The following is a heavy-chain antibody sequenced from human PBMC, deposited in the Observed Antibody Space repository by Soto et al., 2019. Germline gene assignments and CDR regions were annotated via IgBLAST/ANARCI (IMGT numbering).Heavy chain of an antibody. CDR1: GYTFTGYY. D-gene: IGHD6-13*01. V-gene: IGHV1-2*04. J-gene: IGHJ6*03. CDR2: INPNSGGT. CDR3: ARDGIAAAGRGYYYYYYLDV. Sequence: ASVKVSCKASGYTFTGYYMHWVRQAPGQGLERMGWINPNSGGTNYAQKFQGWVTMTRDTSISTAYMELSRLRSDDTAVYYCARDGIAAAGRGYYYYYYLDVWGKGTTVTVSS.